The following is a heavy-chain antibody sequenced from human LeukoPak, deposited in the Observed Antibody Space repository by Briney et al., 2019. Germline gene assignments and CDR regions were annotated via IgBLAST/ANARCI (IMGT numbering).Heavy chain of an antibody. V-gene: IGHV1-2*02. CDR1: GYTFTGYY. J-gene: IGHJ6*02. CDR2: INPKSGGT. D-gene: IGHD6-13*01. Sequence: GASVKVSCKASGYTFTGYYMHWVRQAPGQGLEWMGWINPKSGGTNYAQKFQGRVTMTTDTSISTAYMEVSRLRSDDTAVYYCARVRIGQQLDKYYYYAMDVWGQGTTVTVSS. CDR3: ARVRIGQQLDKYYYYAMDV.